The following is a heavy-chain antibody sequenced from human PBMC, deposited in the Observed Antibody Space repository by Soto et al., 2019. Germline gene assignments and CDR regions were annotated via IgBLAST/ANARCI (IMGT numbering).Heavy chain of an antibody. V-gene: IGHV3-9*01. D-gene: IGHD3-22*01. CDR2: ISWDSDTI. CDR1: GFTFDDYA. Sequence: EVQLVEAGGGLVQPGRSLRLSCAGSGFTFDDYAMHWVRQAAGKGLEWVSGISWDSDTIEYADSVQGRFTISRDNAKNSLYLQMNSLRLEDTALYFCAKDMTPNYSESNAYVAFDKWGLGTMITVSS. CDR3: AKDMTPNYSESNAYVAFDK. J-gene: IGHJ3*02.